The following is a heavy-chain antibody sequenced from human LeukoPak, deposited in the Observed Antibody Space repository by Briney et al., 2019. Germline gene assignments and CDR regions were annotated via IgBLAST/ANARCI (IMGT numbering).Heavy chain of an antibody. Sequence: PGGSLRISCAASGFTFSSYEMYWVRQAPGKGLEWVSYISSSGSTIYYADSVKGRFTISRDNAKNSLYLQMNSLRAEDTAVYYCAREWQGGIAAAGTRIEGDYWGQGTLVAVSS. D-gene: IGHD6-13*01. CDR2: ISSSGSTI. CDR3: AREWQGGIAAAGTRIEGDY. V-gene: IGHV3-48*03. J-gene: IGHJ4*02. CDR1: GFTFSSYE.